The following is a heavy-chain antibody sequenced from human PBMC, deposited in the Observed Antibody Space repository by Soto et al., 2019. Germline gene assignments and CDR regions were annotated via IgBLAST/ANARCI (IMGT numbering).Heavy chain of an antibody. Sequence: SGPKLVNPAQTLTLTCTFSGFSLSTSGMCVNWIRQPPGKALEWLARIDWDDDKYYSTSLKTRLTISKDTSKNQVVLTMTNMDPVDTATYYCARIVGAVAGMDVWGQGTTVTVS. CDR1: GFSLSTSGMC. CDR3: ARIVGAVAGMDV. D-gene: IGHD6-19*01. J-gene: IGHJ6*02. CDR2: IDWDDDK. V-gene: IGHV2-70*11.